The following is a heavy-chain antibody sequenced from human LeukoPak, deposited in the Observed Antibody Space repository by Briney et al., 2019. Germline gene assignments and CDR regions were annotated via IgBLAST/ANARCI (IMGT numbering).Heavy chain of an antibody. J-gene: IGHJ4*02. CDR1: GFTFSSYA. D-gene: IGHD5-18*01. CDR3: AKDRIQLWFSDFDY. CDR2: ISGSGGST. V-gene: IGHV3-23*01. Sequence: GGSLRLSCAASGFTFSSYAMSWVRQAPGKGLEWVSAISGSGGSTYYADSVKGRFTISRGNSKNTLYLQMNSLRAEDTAVYYCAKDRIQLWFSDFDYWGQGTLVTVSS.